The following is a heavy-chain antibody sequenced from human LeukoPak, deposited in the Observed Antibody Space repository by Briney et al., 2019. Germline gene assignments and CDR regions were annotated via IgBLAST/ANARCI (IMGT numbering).Heavy chain of an antibody. CDR2: IIPIFGTA. CDR1: GGTFSSYA. D-gene: IGHD6-13*01. CDR3: AREGDFIAAANFDY. Sequence: SVKVSCKASGGTFSSYAISWVRQAPGQGLEWMGRIIPIFGTANYAQKFQGRVTITTDESTSTAYMEPSSLRSEDTAVYYCAREGDFIAAANFDYWGQGTLVTVSS. J-gene: IGHJ4*02. V-gene: IGHV1-69*05.